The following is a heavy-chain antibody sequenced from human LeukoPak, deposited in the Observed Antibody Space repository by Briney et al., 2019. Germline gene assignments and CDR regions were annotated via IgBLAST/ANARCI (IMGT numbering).Heavy chain of an antibody. D-gene: IGHD3-22*01. Sequence: PSETLSLTCAVYGGSFSGYYWSWIRQPPGKGLEWIGEINHSGSTNYNPSLKSRVTISVDTSKNQFSLKLSSVTAADTAVYYCARGRYYYDSSGYALSPQYYYYYYMDVWGKGTTVTVSS. V-gene: IGHV4-34*01. CDR1: GGSFSGYY. CDR2: INHSGST. CDR3: ARGRYYYDSSGYALSPQYYYYYYMDV. J-gene: IGHJ6*03.